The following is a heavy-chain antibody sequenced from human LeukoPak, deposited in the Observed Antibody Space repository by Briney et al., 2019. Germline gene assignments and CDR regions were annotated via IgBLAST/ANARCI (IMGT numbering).Heavy chain of an antibody. CDR3: ARERIRGFDWLWSRFDY. V-gene: IGHV1-18*01. J-gene: IGHJ4*02. CDR2: INAYNGNT. CDR1: RYTFTSYG. Sequence: ASVKVSRKGSRYTFTSYGISWVRQAPGQGREWMGWINAYNGNTNYAQKLQGRVTMTTDTSTSTDYMELRSLRSDDTAVYFCARERIRGFDWLWSRFDYWSQGTLVTVSS. D-gene: IGHD3-9*01.